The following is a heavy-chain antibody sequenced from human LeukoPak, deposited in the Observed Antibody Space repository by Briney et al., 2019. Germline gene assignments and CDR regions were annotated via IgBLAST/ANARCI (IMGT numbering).Heavy chain of an antibody. J-gene: IGHJ4*02. V-gene: IGHV3-7*01. CDR2: IKQDGSEK. Sequence: QPGGSLRLSCAASGFTFSSYWMSWVRQAPGKGLEWVANIKQDGSEKYYVDSVKGRFTISRGNAKNSLYLQMNSLRAEDTAVYYCARFGSSYYDILTGYYFPHFDYWGQGTLVTVSS. D-gene: IGHD3-9*01. CDR3: ARFGSSYYDILTGYYFPHFDY. CDR1: GFTFSSYW.